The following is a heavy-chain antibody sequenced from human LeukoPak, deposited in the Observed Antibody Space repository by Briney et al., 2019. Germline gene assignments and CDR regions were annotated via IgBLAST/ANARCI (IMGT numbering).Heavy chain of an antibody. V-gene: IGHV4-39*07. CDR2: IHYSGST. CDR1: GGSISSSSYY. Sequence: SETLSLTCTVSGGSISSSSYYWAWIRQPPGKGLEWIGSIHYSGSTYYNPSLQSRVTISIDTPKNQFSLKMTSVTAADTAVYYCARHWWVTSSASKTRGGRRNWFDPWGQGALVTVSS. J-gene: IGHJ5*02. D-gene: IGHD2-15*01. CDR3: ARHWWVTSSASKTRGGRRNWFDP.